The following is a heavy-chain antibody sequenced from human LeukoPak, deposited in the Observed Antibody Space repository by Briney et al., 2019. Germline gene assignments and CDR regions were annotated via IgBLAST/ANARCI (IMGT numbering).Heavy chain of an antibody. D-gene: IGHD3-9*01. CDR3: AREGEYYDILTGYSSNWFDP. CDR2: ICYRGST. V-gene: IGHV4-31*03. CDR1: GGSISSGGYF. Sequence: PSETLSLTCTVSGGSISSGGYFWSWIRQHPGKGLEWNGYICYRGSTYYNPSLKSRVTISVDTSKNQFSLKLSSVTAADTAVYYCAREGEYYDILTGYSSNWFDPWGQGTLVTVSS. J-gene: IGHJ5*02.